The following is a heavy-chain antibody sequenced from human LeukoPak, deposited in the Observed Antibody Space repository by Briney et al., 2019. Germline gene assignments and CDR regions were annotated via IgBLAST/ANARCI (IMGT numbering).Heavy chain of an antibody. Sequence: KPSETLSLTCTVSGGSISSYYWSWIRQPPGKGLEWIGYIYYSGSTNYNPSLKSRVTISVDTSKNLFSLTLSSVTAADTAVYYCAKDSGGYSWFDYWGQGTVVTVSS. CDR1: GGSISSYY. D-gene: IGHD3-10*01. CDR3: AKDSGGYSWFDY. V-gene: IGHV4-59*12. CDR2: IYYSGST. J-gene: IGHJ4*02.